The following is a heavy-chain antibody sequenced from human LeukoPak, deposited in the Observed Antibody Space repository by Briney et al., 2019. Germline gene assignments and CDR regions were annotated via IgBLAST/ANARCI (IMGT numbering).Heavy chain of an antibody. D-gene: IGHD6-13*01. J-gene: IGHJ6*03. Sequence: NAGGSLRLSCAASGFPFSDYYINDYYMSWIRQAPGKGLEWIGSIYYSGSTYYNPSLKSRVTISVDTSKNQFSLKLSSVTAADTAVYYCARGAAANYMDVWGKGTTVTVSS. CDR1: GFPFSDYYINDYY. V-gene: IGHV4-39*07. CDR3: ARGAAANYMDV. CDR2: IYYSGST.